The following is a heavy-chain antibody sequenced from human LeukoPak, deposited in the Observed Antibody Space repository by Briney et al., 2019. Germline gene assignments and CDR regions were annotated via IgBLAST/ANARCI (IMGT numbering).Heavy chain of an antibody. CDR3: LVSSGDLWSGPALFDY. Sequence: GGSLRLSCTASGFTFGAYAMSWIRQAPGKGLERVGFIRSKAYGGTTEYAASVKGRFTISRDDSKSIAYLQMTSLKTEDPAVYYCLVSSGDLWSGPALFDYWGQGTLVTVSS. CDR2: IRSKAYGGTT. V-gene: IGHV3-49*03. J-gene: IGHJ4*02. CDR1: GFTFGAYA. D-gene: IGHD3-3*01.